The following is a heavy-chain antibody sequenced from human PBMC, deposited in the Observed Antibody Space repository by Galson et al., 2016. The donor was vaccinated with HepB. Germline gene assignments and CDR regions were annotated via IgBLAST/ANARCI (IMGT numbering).Heavy chain of an antibody. Sequence: SLRLSCAVSGFTFRSFSMQWVRQAPGKGLEWVAIISYDGSHKYYSDSVKGRFAISRDNSKNTLYLQMSSLRAEDTAVYYCARVEDAYNSGWNVNDYWGQGILVTVSS. CDR2: ISYDGSHK. D-gene: IGHD5-12*01. CDR1: GFTFRSFS. V-gene: IGHV3-30*09. J-gene: IGHJ4*02. CDR3: ARVEDAYNSGWNVNDY.